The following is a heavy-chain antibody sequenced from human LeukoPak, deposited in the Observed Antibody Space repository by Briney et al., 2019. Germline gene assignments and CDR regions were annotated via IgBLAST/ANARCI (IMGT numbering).Heavy chain of an antibody. J-gene: IGHJ4*02. CDR2: IIPIFGTA. D-gene: IGHD3-22*01. CDR3: ARGGSNYYDSSFNMDY. CDR1: GGTFSSYA. Sequence: ASVKVSDKASGGTFSSYAISWVRQAPGQGLEWMGGIIPIFGTANYAQKFQGRVTITADESTSTAYMELSSLRSEDTAVYYCARGGSNYYDSSFNMDYWGQGTLVTVSS. V-gene: IGHV1-69*13.